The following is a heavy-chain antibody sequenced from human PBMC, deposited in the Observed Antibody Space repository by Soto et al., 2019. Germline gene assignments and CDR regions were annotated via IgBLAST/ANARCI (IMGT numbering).Heavy chain of an antibody. J-gene: IGHJ6*03. CDR1: GFTFSDYY. V-gene: IGHV3-11*01. Sequence: GGSLRLSCAASGFTFSDYYMSWIRQAPGKGLEWVSYISSSGSTIYYPDSVKGRFTISRDNAKNSLYLQMNSLRAEDTAVYYCARGLGYCSSTSCPPGDMDVWGKGTTVTVSS. CDR2: ISSSGSTI. D-gene: IGHD2-2*01. CDR3: ARGLGYCSSTSCPPGDMDV.